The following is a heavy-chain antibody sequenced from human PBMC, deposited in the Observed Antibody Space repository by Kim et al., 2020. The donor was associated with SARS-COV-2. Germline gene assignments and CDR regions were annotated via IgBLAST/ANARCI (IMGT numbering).Heavy chain of an antibody. D-gene: IGHD5-12*01. CDR2: IRSKAYGGTT. Sequence: GGSLRLSCTASGFTFGDYAMSWVRQAPGKGLEWVGFIRSKAYGGTTEYAASVKGRFTISRDDSKSIAYLQMNSLKTEDTAVYYCTRDWENIVAAHYYYYGMDVWGQGTTVTVSS. CDR3: TRDWENIVAAHYYYYGMDV. J-gene: IGHJ6*02. CDR1: GFTFGDYA. V-gene: IGHV3-49*04.